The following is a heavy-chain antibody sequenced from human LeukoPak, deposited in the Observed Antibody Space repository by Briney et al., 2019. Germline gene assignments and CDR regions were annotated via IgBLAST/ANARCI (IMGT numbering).Heavy chain of an antibody. Sequence: GASVTVSCKASGYTFNTYGISWVRQAPGQGLEWMGWISTYNSDTNYVQNLQGRVTMTTDTTTSTAYMELMSLRSGDTAVYYCLRDAQRPRLTPDYWGQGTLVTVSS. D-gene: IGHD6-25*01. CDR3: LRDAQRPRLTPDY. V-gene: IGHV1-18*01. CDR2: ISTYNSDT. CDR1: GYTFNTYG. J-gene: IGHJ4*02.